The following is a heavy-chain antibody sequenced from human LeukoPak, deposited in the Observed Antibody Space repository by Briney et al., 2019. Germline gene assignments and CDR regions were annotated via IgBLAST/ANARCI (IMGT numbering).Heavy chain of an antibody. Sequence: GGSLRLSCAASGFTFDDYAMHWVRQAPGKGLEWVSGISWNSGSIGYADSVKGRFTISRDNDENSLYLQRNSRRAEDTALYYCAKEDRRGRHFDYWGQRTLV. CDR3: AKEDRRGRHFDY. CDR1: GFTFDDYA. V-gene: IGHV3-9*01. J-gene: IGHJ4*02. CDR2: ISWNSGSI. D-gene: IGHD3-16*01.